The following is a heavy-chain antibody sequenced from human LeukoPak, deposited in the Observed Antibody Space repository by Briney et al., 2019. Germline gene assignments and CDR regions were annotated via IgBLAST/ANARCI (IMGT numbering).Heavy chain of an antibody. V-gene: IGHV3-48*01. J-gene: IGHJ4*02. CDR2: INTNSKSI. CDR3: ARDGDYGDYFEGFVSDY. D-gene: IGHD4-17*01. Sequence: GGSLRLSCAASGFTFSDFSMNWVRQAPGKGLEDIAYINTNSKSIWYADSVKGRFTISRDNAKNSLYLQMNSLRVEDTAVYYCARDGDYGDYFEGFVSDYWGQGTLVTVSS. CDR1: GFTFSDFS.